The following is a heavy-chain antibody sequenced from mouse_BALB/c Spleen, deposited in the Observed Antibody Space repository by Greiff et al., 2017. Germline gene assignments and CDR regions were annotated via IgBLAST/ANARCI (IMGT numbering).Heavy chain of an antibody. D-gene: IGHD2-2*01. CDR1: GYTFTEYI. CDR3: ARHEDGDDEGGYAMDY. CDR2: FYPGSGSI. V-gene: IGHV1-62-2*01. Sequence: VQVVESGAELVKPGASVKLSCKASGYTFTEYIIHWVKQRSGQGLEWIGWFYPGSGSIKYNEKFKDKATLTADKSSSTVYMELSRLTSEDSAVYFCARHEDGDDEGGYAMDYWGQGTSVTVSS. J-gene: IGHJ4*01.